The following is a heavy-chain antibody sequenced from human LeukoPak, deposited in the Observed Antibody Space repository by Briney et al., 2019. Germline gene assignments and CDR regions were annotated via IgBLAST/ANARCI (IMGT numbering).Heavy chain of an antibody. CDR2: INPNSGGT. V-gene: IGHV1-2*02. CDR3: AREYYYSSGNYYNRIDY. D-gene: IGHD3-10*01. J-gene: IGHJ4*02. CDR1: GYTFTGYY. Sequence: ASVKVSCKASGYTFTGYYMHWVRQAPGQGLEWMGWINPNSGGTNYAQKFQGRVTMTRDTSISTAYMVLNRLRSDDTAVYSCAREYYYSSGNYYNRIDYWGQGTLVAVSS.